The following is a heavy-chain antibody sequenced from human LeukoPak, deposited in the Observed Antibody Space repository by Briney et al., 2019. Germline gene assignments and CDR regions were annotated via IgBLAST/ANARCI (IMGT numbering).Heavy chain of an antibody. Sequence: GGSLRLSCAASGFTFSSYGMHWVHQAPGKGLEWVAFIRYDGSNKYYADSVKGRFTISRDNSKNTLYLQMNSLRAEDTAVYYCAKYGSGSYYYYYMDVWGKGTTVTISS. J-gene: IGHJ6*03. CDR3: AKYGSGSYYYYYMDV. V-gene: IGHV3-30*02. D-gene: IGHD3-10*01. CDR1: GFTFSSYG. CDR2: IRYDGSNK.